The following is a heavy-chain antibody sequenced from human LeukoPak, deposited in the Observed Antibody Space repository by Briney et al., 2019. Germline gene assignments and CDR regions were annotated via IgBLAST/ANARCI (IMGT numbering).Heavy chain of an antibody. CDR2: IYTSGST. CDR1: GGSISSSSYY. J-gene: IGHJ6*03. V-gene: IGHV4-61*02. Sequence: SETLSLTCTVSGGSISSSSYYWGWTRQPPGKGLEWIGRIYTSGSTNYNPSLKSRVTMSVDTSKNQFSLKLSSVTAADTAMFYCAREKGGSSWTHGYYYYMGVWGKGTTVTISS. CDR3: AREKGGSSWTHGYYYYMGV. D-gene: IGHD6-13*01.